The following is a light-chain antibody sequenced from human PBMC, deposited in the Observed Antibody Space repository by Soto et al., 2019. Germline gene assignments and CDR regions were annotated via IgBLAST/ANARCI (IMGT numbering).Light chain of an antibody. CDR2: GAS. J-gene: IGKJ4*01. V-gene: IGKV3-20*01. CDR1: QSVSGSS. Sequence: EIVLTQSPGTLSLSPGERATLSCRASQSVSGSSLAWYQQKPGQAPRLLIYGASSRATGIPDRFSGSGSGTDFTLTINRLEPEDFAVYYCQQYDSSPSSFTFGGGTKVEIK. CDR3: QQYDSSPSSFT.